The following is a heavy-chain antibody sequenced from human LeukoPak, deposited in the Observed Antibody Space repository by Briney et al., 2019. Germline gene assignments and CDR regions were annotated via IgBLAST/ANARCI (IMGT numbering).Heavy chain of an antibody. CDR3: ARYSGSPNWYYYYYMDV. CDR2: IYYSGST. Sequence: KPSETLSLTCTVSGGSISSYYWSWIRQPPGEGLGGIGYIYYSGSTNYNPSLKSRVTISVDTSKNQFSLKLSSVTAADTAVYFCARYSGSPNWYYYYYMDVWGKGTTVTVSS. CDR1: GGSISSYY. J-gene: IGHJ6*03. V-gene: IGHV4-59*01. D-gene: IGHD1-26*01.